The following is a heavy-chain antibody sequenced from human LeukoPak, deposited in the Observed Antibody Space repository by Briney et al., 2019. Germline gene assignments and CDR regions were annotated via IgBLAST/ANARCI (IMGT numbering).Heavy chain of an antibody. CDR2: INHRGSA. Sequence: PSETLSLTCTVSGGSFSGYYWNWIRQSPGKGLEWVGEINHRGSASYSPSLRSRVSIAEDTSKNQFSLTLSSVVAADTAVYYCARVNSASSGWPGDNFYYIDVWGKGTTVIVSS. CDR3: ARVNSASSGWPGDNFYYIDV. D-gene: IGHD6-19*01. V-gene: IGHV4-34*01. CDR1: GGSFSGYY. J-gene: IGHJ6*03.